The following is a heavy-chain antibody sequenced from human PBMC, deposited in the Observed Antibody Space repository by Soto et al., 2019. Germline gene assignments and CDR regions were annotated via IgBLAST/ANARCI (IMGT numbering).Heavy chain of an antibody. CDR1: GYTLTELS. CDR2: FDPEDGET. V-gene: IGHV1-24*01. CDR3: ATDASPDCRGIPAFDI. Sequence: ASVKVSCKVSGYTLTELSMHWVRQAPGKGLEWMGGFDPEDGETIYAQKFQGRVTMTEDTSTDTAYMELSSLRSEDTAVYYCATDASPDCRGIPAFDIWGQGTMVTVSS. J-gene: IGHJ3*02. D-gene: IGHD2-21*02.